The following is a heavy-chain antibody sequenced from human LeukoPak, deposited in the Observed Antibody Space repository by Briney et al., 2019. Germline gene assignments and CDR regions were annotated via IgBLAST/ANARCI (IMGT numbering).Heavy chain of an antibody. Sequence: GGSLRLSCAASGFTFSSYWMHWVRQAPGKGLVWVSRINSDGSSTSYADSVKGRFTISRDNAKNTLYLQMNSLRAEDTAVYYCARDGTYYDFWSGEYGMDVWGLGTTVTVSS. CDR1: GFTFSSYW. CDR2: INSDGSST. V-gene: IGHV3-74*01. J-gene: IGHJ6*02. CDR3: ARDGTYYDFWSGEYGMDV. D-gene: IGHD3-3*01.